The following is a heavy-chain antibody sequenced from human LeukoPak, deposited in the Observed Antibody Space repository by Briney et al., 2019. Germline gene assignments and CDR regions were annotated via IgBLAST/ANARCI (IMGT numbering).Heavy chain of an antibody. J-gene: IGHJ4*02. CDR1: GFTFSSYA. Sequence: GRSLRLSCAASGFTFSSYAMHWVRQAPGKGLEWVAVISYDESNKYYADSVKGRFTISRDNSKNTLYLQMNSLRAEDTAVYYCASCGGDCSEYWGQGTLVTVSS. CDR2: ISYDESNK. CDR3: ASCGGDCSEY. V-gene: IGHV3-30-3*01. D-gene: IGHD2-21*01.